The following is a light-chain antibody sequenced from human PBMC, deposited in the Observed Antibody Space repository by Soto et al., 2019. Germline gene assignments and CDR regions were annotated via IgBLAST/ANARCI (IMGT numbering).Light chain of an antibody. CDR1: SSDVGGYNY. CDR2: DVS. J-gene: IGLJ2*01. Sequence: QSALTQPASVSGSPGQSITISCTGTSSDVGGYNYVSWYQQHPGKAPKLMIDDVSNRPSGVSNRVSGSKSGNTASLTISGLQAEDEADYYCSSYTSSSTLVFGGGTQLTVL. CDR3: SSYTSSSTLV. V-gene: IGLV2-14*01.